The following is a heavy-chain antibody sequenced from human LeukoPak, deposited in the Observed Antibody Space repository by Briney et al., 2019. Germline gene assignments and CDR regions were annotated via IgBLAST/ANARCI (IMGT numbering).Heavy chain of an antibody. V-gene: IGHV1-8*01. CDR1: GYTYTIYA. Sequence: GAAVTVSCKPSGYTYTIYAISWRPQADGQGLEVMGWSNLNCGNTGYVQKFQGRVTMSRNTSISTAYMELSSLRSEETAVYYCARGPNYDFWSGYYNLDYWGQGTLVTVSS. J-gene: IGHJ4*02. D-gene: IGHD3-3*01. CDR3: ARGPNYDFWSGYYNLDY. CDR2: SNLNCGNT.